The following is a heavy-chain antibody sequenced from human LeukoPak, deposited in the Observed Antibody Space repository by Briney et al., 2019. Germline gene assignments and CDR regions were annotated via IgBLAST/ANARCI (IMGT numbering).Heavy chain of an antibody. CDR3: AKDLGDYCGGDRYLGY. D-gene: IGHD2-21*02. V-gene: IGHV3-23*01. CDR2: ISGSGGST. Sequence: GGSLRLSCAASGFTFSTYAMSWVRQAPGKGLEWVSAISGSGGSTYYADSVKGRFTISRDNSKNTLYLQMNSLRAEDTAVYYCAKDLGDYCGGDRYLGYWGQGTLVTVSS. CDR1: GFTFSTYA. J-gene: IGHJ4*02.